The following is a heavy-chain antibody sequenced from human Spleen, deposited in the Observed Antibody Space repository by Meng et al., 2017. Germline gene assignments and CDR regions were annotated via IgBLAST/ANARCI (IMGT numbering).Heavy chain of an antibody. V-gene: IGHV4/OR15-8*02. Sequence: QVQLQQWGAGLLKPSGLLSLTCVVSGGSISSIDWWSWVRQPPGKGLEWIGEIYHGGDTNYNPSLKSRVTIAIDKSKNQFSLKLTSVTAADTAVYYCASWIYSCGWQWGQGALVTVSS. J-gene: IGHJ4*02. CDR2: IYHGGDT. D-gene: IGHD6-19*01. CDR1: GGSISSIDW. CDR3: ASWIYSCGWQ.